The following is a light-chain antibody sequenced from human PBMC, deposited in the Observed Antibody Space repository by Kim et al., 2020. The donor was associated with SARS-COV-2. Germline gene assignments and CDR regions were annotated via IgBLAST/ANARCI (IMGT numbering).Light chain of an antibody. Sequence: APGKTARISCGGNNIGSKIVHCYQQRPGQAPVLVIYYDSDRPSGIPELFSGSTSGKTATLTISRVEAGDDADYYCQVWDSRSDHYVFGIGTKVTVL. CDR2: YDS. J-gene: IGLJ1*01. CDR3: QVWDSRSDHYV. V-gene: IGLV3-21*04. CDR1: NIGSKI.